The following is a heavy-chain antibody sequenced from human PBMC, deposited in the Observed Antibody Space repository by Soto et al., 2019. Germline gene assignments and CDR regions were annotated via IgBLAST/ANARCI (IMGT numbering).Heavy chain of an antibody. D-gene: IGHD2-15*01. CDR2: ISYDSSNK. CDR1: GFTFSYG. CDR3: ARLVIGYCSGNTCDDY. V-gene: IGHV3-30*03. Sequence: VQLLESGGGLIQPGGSLRLSCAASGFTFSYGIHWLRQAPGKGLEWVAYISYDSSNKFYGDSVKGRFTISRDNSKNTQYLQMNSLRAEDTAVYYCARLVIGYCSGNTCDDYWGQGTLFAVS. J-gene: IGHJ4*02.